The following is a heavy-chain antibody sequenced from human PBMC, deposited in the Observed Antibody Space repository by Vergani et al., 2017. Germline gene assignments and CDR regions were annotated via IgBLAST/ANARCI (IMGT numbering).Heavy chain of an antibody. CDR2: INPNSGGT. J-gene: IGHJ1*01. Sequence: QVQLVQSGAEVKKPGASVKVSCKASGYTFTGYYMHWVRQAPGQGLEWMGWINPNSGGTNYAQKFQGRGTMTRDTSISTAYMELSRLRSDDTAVYYWARGGGITFGGVIVYFQHWSQGTLVTVSS. D-gene: IGHD3-16*02. CDR1: GYTFTGYY. V-gene: IGHV1-2*02. CDR3: ARGGGITFGGVIVYFQH.